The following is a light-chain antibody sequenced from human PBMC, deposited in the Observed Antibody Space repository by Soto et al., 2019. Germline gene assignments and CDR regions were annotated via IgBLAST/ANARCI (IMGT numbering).Light chain of an antibody. J-gene: IGKJ2*01. CDR3: HLYGNSLYT. Sequence: VVLTQSPGTLSLSPGDTATLSCRASQSVTGTYLAWYQQKPSQAPRLLLYGASSRATGIPDRFSGSGSGTDFTLTINRLEPEDFAVYYCHLYGNSLYTFGQGTKLEIK. CDR2: GAS. V-gene: IGKV3-20*01. CDR1: QSVTGTY.